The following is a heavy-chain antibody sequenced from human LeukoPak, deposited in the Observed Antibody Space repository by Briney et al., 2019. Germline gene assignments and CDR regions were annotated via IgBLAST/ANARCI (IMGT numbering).Heavy chain of an antibody. CDR3: ARGEWELPFDI. V-gene: IGHV3-48*01. CDR1: GFTFRTYW. D-gene: IGHD1-26*01. Sequence: PGGSLRLSCVAPGFTFRTYWMNWVRQAPGKGLEWVSDITPSSNVISYADSVKGRFTISRDNAKNSLFLQMNSLRPDDTAVYYCARGEWELPFDIWGQGTIVTVSS. CDR2: ITPSSNVI. J-gene: IGHJ3*02.